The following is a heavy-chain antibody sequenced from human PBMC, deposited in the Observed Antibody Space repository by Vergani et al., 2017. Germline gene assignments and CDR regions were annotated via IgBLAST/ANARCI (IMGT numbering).Heavy chain of an antibody. J-gene: IGHJ3*01. Sequence: QLLESGGGLIQPGGSLRLSCAASGFTFNSYAMTWVRQAPGKGLEWVSGINNNGGSTYYADSVKGRSTISRDNSKNTLFLQMTDLRAEDTATYYWAKVCGSTSCPYGGGAFDVWGHGTMVTVSS. D-gene: IGHD2-2*01. CDR3: AKVCGSTSCPYGGGAFDV. CDR2: INNNGGST. V-gene: IGHV3-23*01. CDR1: GFTFNSYA.